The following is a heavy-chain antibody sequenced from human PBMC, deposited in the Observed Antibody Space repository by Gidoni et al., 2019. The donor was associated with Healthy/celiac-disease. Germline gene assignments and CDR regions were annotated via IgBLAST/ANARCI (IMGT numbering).Heavy chain of an antibody. J-gene: IGHJ4*02. CDR1: GFTFSSYA. CDR2: ISGSGGST. Sequence: EVQLLESGGGLVQPGGSLRLSCAASGFTFSSYAMSGVRQAPGKGLEWVSAISGSGGSTYYADCVKGRFTISRDNSKNTLYLQMNSLRAEDTAVYYCAKSVVYSSGYFGFDYWGQGTLVTVSS. V-gene: IGHV3-23*01. CDR3: AKSVVYSSGYFGFDY. D-gene: IGHD3-22*01.